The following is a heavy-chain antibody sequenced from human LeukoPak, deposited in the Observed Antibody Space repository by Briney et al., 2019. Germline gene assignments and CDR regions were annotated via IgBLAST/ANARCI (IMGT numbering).Heavy chain of an antibody. CDR3: ARDSSGWTNWFDP. Sequence: GGSLRLSCAASGFTFSSYGMHWVRQAPGKGLKWVAFIRYDGSNKYYADSVKGRFIISRDNSKNTLYLQMNSLRAEDTAVYYCARDSSGWTNWFDPWGQGTLVTVSS. J-gene: IGHJ5*02. D-gene: IGHD6-19*01. V-gene: IGHV3-30*02. CDR1: GFTFSSYG. CDR2: IRYDGSNK.